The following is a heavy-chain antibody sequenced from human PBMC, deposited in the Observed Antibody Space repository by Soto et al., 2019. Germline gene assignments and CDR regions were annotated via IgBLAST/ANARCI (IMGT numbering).Heavy chain of an antibody. CDR1: GFTFSSYA. Sequence: GGSLRLSCAASGFTFSSYAMSWVRQAPGKGLEWVSAISGSGGSTYYADSVKGRFTISRDNSKNTLYLQMNSLRAEDTAVYYCAKEGVSSSKDYYYMDVWGKGTTVTVSS. J-gene: IGHJ6*03. CDR3: AKEGVSSSKDYYYMDV. D-gene: IGHD6-6*01. V-gene: IGHV3-23*01. CDR2: ISGSGGST.